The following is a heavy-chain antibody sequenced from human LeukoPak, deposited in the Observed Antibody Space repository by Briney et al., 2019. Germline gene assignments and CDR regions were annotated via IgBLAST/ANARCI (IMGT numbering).Heavy chain of an antibody. CDR1: GYTFSSYS. CDR3: ARAKCSSSPVDY. J-gene: IGHJ4*02. CDR2: ISSSSSTI. V-gene: IGHV3-48*01. Sequence: PGGSLRLSCAASGYTFSSYSMNWVRQAPGKGLEWVSYISSSSSTIYYADSVKGRFSISRDNAKNSLYLQMNSLRAEDTAVYYCARAKCSSSPVDYWGQGTLVTLSS. D-gene: IGHD6-6*01.